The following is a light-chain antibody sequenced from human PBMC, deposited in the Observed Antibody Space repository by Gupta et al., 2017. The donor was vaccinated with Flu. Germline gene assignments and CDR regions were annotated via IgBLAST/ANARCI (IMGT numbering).Light chain of an antibody. Sequence: EVVMTQSPATLSVSPGERATLSCRASRDINSDLAWYQQKPGQAPRLLIHGASTRATGIPARFSGSGFGTEYTLTISSLQSEDFAIYYCQQYNRWPPYTFGPGTTVEIK. CDR2: GAS. CDR1: RDINSD. CDR3: QQYNRWPPYT. J-gene: IGKJ3*01. V-gene: IGKV3-15*01.